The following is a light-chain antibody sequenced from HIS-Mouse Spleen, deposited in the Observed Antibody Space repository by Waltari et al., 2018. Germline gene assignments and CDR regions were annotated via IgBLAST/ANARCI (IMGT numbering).Light chain of an antibody. CDR3: SSYTSSSTLWV. CDR2: DVS. V-gene: IGLV2-14*03. Sequence: QSALTQPASVSGSPGQSITISCTGTSSDVGGYNYVSWYQQHPGKAPKLMIYDVSNRPSWVSNRFSSSKSGNTASLTISGLQAEDEADYYCSSYTSSSTLWVFGGGTKLTVL. J-gene: IGLJ3*02. CDR1: SSDVGGYNY.